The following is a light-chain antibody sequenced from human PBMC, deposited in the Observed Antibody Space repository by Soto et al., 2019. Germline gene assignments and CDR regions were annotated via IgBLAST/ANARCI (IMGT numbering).Light chain of an antibody. Sequence: DIQVTQSPSTLSASVGDRVTITCRASQSITRWLAWYQQKPGKAPKLLIYDASTLESGVPSRFSGSGSGSEFTLTISSLQPDDFATYYCQEYNHYSGPSFGGGTKVDIK. V-gene: IGKV1-5*01. CDR2: DAS. J-gene: IGKJ4*01. CDR3: QEYNHYSGPS. CDR1: QSITRW.